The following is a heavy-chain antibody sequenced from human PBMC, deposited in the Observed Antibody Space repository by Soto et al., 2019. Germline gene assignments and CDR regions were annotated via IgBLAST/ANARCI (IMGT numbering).Heavy chain of an antibody. V-gene: IGHV4-39*01. CDR3: ARHGTLTNFGY. D-gene: IGHD4-17*01. J-gene: IGHJ4*01. CDR1: GDSISGSVFY. Sequence: QVYLQESGPGLVKPSETLSLTCTVSGDSISGSVFYWGWIRQPPGKGLEWIGRFYDGTTFYKPALQSRVTLSVDTSKDRFSLRRTSVTAADTAVYYCARHGTLTNFGYWVQGTLVTVSS. CDR2: FYDGTT.